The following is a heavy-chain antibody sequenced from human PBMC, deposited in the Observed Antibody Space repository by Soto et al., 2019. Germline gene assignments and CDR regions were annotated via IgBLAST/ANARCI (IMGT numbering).Heavy chain of an antibody. J-gene: IGHJ4*02. CDR3: ARDLGDDIVVVPAAH. V-gene: IGHV4-59*01. D-gene: IGHD2-2*01. CDR2: IYYSGST. CDR1: GGSISSYY. Sequence: PSETLSLTCTVSGGSISSYYWSWIRQPPGKGLEWIGYIYYSGSTNYNPSLKSRVTISVDTSKNQFSLKLSSVTAADTAVYYCARDLGDDIVVVPAAHWGQGTLVTVSS.